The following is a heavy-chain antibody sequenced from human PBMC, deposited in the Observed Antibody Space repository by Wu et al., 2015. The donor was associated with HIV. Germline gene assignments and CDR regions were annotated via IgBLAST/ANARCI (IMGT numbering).Heavy chain of an antibody. Sequence: QVHLVQSGTEVKKPGSSVKVSCRTSGVTLTSFAFSWVRQAPGQGLEWMGGIIPLFETTHYAQKFRDRVTITTDESTSTAYMELRSLTSEDTAIYYCARVYSSTWYDFFDSWGQGTLVSVSS. D-gene: IGHD6-13*01. CDR2: IIPLFETT. CDR1: GVTLTSFA. V-gene: IGHV1-69*05. J-gene: IGHJ4*02. CDR3: ARVYSSTWYDFFDS.